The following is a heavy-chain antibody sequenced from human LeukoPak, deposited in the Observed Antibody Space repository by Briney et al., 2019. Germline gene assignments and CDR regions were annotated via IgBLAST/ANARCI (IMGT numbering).Heavy chain of an antibody. J-gene: IGHJ4*02. V-gene: IGHV3-11*04. D-gene: IGHD3-9*01. CDR2: ISSSGSTI. Sequence: PGGSLRLSCAASGFTFSDYYMSWIRQAPGKGLEWVSYISSSGSTIYYADPVKGRFTISRDNAKNSLFLQMSSLRDEDTAVYYCARDRGQLVIPFFFDYWGQGILVTVSS. CDR3: ARDRGQLVIPFFFDY. CDR1: GFTFSDYY.